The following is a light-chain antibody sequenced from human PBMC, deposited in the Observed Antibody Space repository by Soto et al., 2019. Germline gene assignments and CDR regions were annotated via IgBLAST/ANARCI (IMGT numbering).Light chain of an antibody. V-gene: IGKV3-11*01. CDR1: QNVNNY. Sequence: EIVLTQSPATLSLSPGQRATLFCRASQNVNNYLAWYKQKPGQAPRLLIYDASNRATSIPARFSVSGSGTDFNLGISSLEPEDCAMSDCQQRNNWPAFSVGQGARLVIK. J-gene: IGKJ5*01. CDR2: DAS. CDR3: QQRNNWPAFS.